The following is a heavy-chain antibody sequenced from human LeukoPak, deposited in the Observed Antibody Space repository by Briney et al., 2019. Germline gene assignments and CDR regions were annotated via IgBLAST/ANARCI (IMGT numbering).Heavy chain of an antibody. D-gene: IGHD3-9*01. V-gene: IGHV4-59*08. J-gene: IGHJ4*02. CDR1: GDSISSYY. Sequence: SETLSLTCTVSGDSISSYYWGWIRQSPGKGLEWVGFIYYSGSTNYNPSLKSRVTISKDTSKTQFFLQMNSVTAADTAIYYCARMNGNYDILNWGQGTLVTVSS. CDR2: IYYSGST. CDR3: ARMNGNYDILN.